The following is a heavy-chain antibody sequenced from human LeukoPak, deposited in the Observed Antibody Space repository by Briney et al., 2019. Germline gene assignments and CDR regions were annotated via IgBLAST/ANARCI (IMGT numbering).Heavy chain of an antibody. D-gene: IGHD3-22*01. CDR2: ISGSGGST. CDR3: AKDYDSSGYFDY. Sequence: GGSLRLSCAASGFTFSSYAMSRVRQAPGKGLEWVSAISGSGGSTYYADSVKGRFTISRDNSKNTLYLQMNSLRAEDTAVYYCAKDYDSSGYFDYWGQGTLVTVSS. J-gene: IGHJ4*02. CDR1: GFTFSSYA. V-gene: IGHV3-23*01.